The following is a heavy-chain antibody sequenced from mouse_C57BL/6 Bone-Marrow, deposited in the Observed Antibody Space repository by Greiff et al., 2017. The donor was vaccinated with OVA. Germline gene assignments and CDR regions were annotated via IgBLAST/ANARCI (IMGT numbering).Heavy chain of an antibody. V-gene: IGHV7-1*01. CDR2: SRNKANDYTT. D-gene: IGHD1-2*01. CDR3: ARDATALGPDWYFDV. J-gene: IGHJ1*03. CDR1: GFTFSDFY. Sequence: EVNVVESGGGLVQSGRSLRLSCATSGFTFSDFYMEWVRQAPGKGLEWIAASRNKANDYTTEYSASVKGRFIVSRDTSQSILYLQMNALRAEDTAIYYCARDATALGPDWYFDVWGTGTTVTVSS.